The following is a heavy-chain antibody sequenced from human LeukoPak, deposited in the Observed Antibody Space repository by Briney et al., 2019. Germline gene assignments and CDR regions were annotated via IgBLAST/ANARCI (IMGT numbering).Heavy chain of an antibody. CDR2: MTGTGLNI. D-gene: IGHD6-19*01. J-gene: IGHJ3*01. CDR3: TRDSSGSAGWSDAFDL. V-gene: IGHV3-48*01. CDR1: GFTFSEYS. Sequence: GGSLRLSCTASGFTFSEYSFNWVSQAPGKGLEWVSYMTGTGLNIYYRDSVKGRFTISRDNARHSLFLHMSSLRVEDTAVYYCTRDSSGSAGWSDAFDLWGPGTMVTVSS.